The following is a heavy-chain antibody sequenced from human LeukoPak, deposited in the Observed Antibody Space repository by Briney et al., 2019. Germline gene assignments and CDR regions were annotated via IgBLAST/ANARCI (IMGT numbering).Heavy chain of an antibody. CDR3: ASSSWPPRDY. D-gene: IGHD6-13*01. V-gene: IGHV4-30-2*01. Sequence: SETLSLTCNVSGGSISSGGYYWSWIRQPPGKGLEWIGYIYHSGGTYYNPSLKSRVTISVDRSKNQFSLKLSSVTAADTAVYYCASSSWPPRDYWGQGTLVTVSS. CDR2: IYHSGGT. J-gene: IGHJ4*02. CDR1: GGSISSGGYY.